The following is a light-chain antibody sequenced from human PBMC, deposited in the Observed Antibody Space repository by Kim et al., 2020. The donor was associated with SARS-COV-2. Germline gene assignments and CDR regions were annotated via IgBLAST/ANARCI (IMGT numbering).Light chain of an antibody. V-gene: IGKV1D-8*03. Sequence: VIWMTQSPSILSASTGDRATLCCRTSQGISSYLAWYQQKPGKAPELLIYAASTLQSGVPSRFSGSGSGTDFTLTISCLQSEDFATYYCHQYYSCPWTFGQGTKVDIK. CDR3: HQYYSCPWT. J-gene: IGKJ1*01. CDR1: QGISSY. CDR2: AAS.